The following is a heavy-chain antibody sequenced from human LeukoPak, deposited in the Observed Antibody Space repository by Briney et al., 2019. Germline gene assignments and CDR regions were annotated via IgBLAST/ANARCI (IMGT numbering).Heavy chain of an antibody. D-gene: IGHD5-24*01. CDR3: ARLSRDGYNYRGFLDY. CDR1: GYPISSGYY. V-gene: IGHV4-38-2*02. CDR2: IYYSGST. Sequence: SETLSLTCTVSGYPISSGYYWGWIRQTPGKGLEWIGSIYYSGSTYYNPSLKSRVTISVDTSKNQFSLKLSSVTAADTAVYYCARLSRDGYNYRGFLDYWGQGTLVTVSS. J-gene: IGHJ4*02.